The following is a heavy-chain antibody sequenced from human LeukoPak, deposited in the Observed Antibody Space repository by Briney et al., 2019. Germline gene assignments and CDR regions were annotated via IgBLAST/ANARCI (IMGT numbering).Heavy chain of an antibody. D-gene: IGHD3-22*01. CDR3: ARRLNSYDSSGFLLNAFDI. CDR2: IYYSGST. J-gene: IGHJ3*02. Sequence: SETLSLTCTVSGGSISSGGYYWSWIRQHPGKGLEWIGYIYYSGSTYYNPSLKSRVTISVDTSKNQFSLKLSSVTAADTAVYYCARRLNSYDSSGFLLNAFDIWGQGTMVTVSS. CDR1: GGSISSGGYY. V-gene: IGHV4-31*03.